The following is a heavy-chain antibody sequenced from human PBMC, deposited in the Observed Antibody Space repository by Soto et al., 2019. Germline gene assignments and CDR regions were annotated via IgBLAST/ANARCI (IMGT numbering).Heavy chain of an antibody. D-gene: IGHD4-17*01. CDR3: AKDRGVEVTTRFFDY. Sequence: GGSLRLSFAASVFTFSSYGMNRLRKTPGKGLVWVAVISYGGRNKNYADSVKGRFTISRDNSKNTLYLQMNSLRAEDTAVYYCAKDRGVEVTTRFFDYWGQGTLVTVSS. V-gene: IGHV3-30*18. CDR1: VFTFSSYG. CDR2: ISYGGRNK. J-gene: IGHJ4*02.